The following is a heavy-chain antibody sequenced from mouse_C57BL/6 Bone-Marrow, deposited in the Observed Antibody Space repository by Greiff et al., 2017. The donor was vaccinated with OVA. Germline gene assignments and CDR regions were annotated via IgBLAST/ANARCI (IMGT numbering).Heavy chain of an antibody. CDR3: ARVLRLRYYFDY. CDR1: GYTFTSYG. CDR2: IYPRSGNT. D-gene: IGHD3-2*02. V-gene: IGHV1-81*01. Sequence: QVQLQQSGAELARPGASVNLSCKASGYTFTSYGISWVKQRTGQGLEWIGEIYPRSGNTYYNEKFKGKATLTADKSSSTAYMELRSLTSEDSAVYVCARVLRLRYYFDYWGQGTTLTVSS. J-gene: IGHJ2*01.